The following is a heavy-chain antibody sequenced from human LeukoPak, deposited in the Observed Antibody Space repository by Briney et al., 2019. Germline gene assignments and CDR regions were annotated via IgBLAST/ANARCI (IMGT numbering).Heavy chain of an antibody. CDR1: GYSFIGYY. CDR2: INPNSGGT. CDR3: VRQPLWFGELSADY. V-gene: IGHV1-2*02. D-gene: IGHD3-10*01. Sequence: GASVTVSCKASGYSFIGYYIHWVRQAPGQGLEWMGWINPNSGGTNYAQKFQGRVTMTRDTSISTAYMEVTRLRSDDTAVYYCVRQPLWFGELSADYWGQGTLVTVSS. J-gene: IGHJ4*02.